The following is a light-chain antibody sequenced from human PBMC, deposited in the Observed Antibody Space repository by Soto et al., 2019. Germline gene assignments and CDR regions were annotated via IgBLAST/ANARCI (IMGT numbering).Light chain of an antibody. J-gene: IGKJ1*01. CDR2: NTF. CDR1: QSVSNN. Sequence: DIQMTQSPSSLSASVGDRVTIACRASQSVSNNLNWYQQKPGKAPNLLSFNTFNLQNGVSSRFNHSESETDFTLTNSNLRPEDFTTYYCQQSYGTRTFGQGTKVEIK. CDR3: QQSYGTRT. V-gene: IGKV1-39*01.